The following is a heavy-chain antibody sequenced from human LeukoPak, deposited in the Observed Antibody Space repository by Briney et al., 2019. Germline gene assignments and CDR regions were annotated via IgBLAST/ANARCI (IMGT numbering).Heavy chain of an antibody. CDR2: IRYDGSSK. V-gene: IGHV3-30*02. CDR3: AKHHDYGDYGGFDF. D-gene: IGHD4-17*01. CDR1: GFTFSSYG. J-gene: IGHJ3*01. Sequence: GGSLRLSCAASGFTFSSYGMHWVRQAPGKGLEWVAFIRYDGSSKYYADSVKGRFTISRDNSRNTLYLQMNSLRGEDTAVYYCAKHHDYGDYGGFDFWGQGTMVTVSS.